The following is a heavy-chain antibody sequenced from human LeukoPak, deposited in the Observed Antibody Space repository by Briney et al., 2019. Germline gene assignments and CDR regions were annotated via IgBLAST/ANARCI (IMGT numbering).Heavy chain of an antibody. CDR3: ARETLSGPGSITMVRGVADAFDI. V-gene: IGHV4-34*01. J-gene: IGHJ3*02. CDR1: GGSFSGYY. Sequence: PSETLSLTCAVYGGSFSGYYWSWIRQPPGKGLEWIGEINHSGSTNYNPSLKSRGTISVDASKHRFSLKLSFVPAADTAVYYCARETLSGPGSITMVRGVADAFDIWGQGTMVTVSS. CDR2: INHSGST. D-gene: IGHD3-10*01.